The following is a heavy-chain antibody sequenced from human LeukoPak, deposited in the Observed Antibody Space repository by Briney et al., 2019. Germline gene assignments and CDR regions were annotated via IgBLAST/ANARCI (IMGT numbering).Heavy chain of an antibody. CDR3: AKDGAWLRFDD. D-gene: IGHD5-12*01. CDR1: GFTFTTYS. J-gene: IGHJ4*02. V-gene: IGHV3-21*04. CDR2: VSSTSRFI. Sequence: GGSLRLSCAASGFTFTTYSMNWVRQAPGKGLEWVSFVSSTSRFISYADSVKGRFTISRDDVKSTLYLQMKNLRAEDTAVYYCAKDGAWLRFDDWGQGILVTVSS.